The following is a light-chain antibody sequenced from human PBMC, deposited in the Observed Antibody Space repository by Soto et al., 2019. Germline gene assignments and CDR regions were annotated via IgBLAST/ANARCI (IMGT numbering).Light chain of an antibody. V-gene: IGKV3-15*01. J-gene: IGKJ1*01. Sequence: EIVLTQSPGTLSLSPGDSASLSCRASQSVSSNLAWYQQKIGQAPRILIYGESTRATGIPDRLSGSGSGTELTLTISRLQSEDFAVYYCQKYNNWPQTCGQGTKVDIK. CDR1: QSVSSN. CDR3: QKYNNWPQT. CDR2: GES.